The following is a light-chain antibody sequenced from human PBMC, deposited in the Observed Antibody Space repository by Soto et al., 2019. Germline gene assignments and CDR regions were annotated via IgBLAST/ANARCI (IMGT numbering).Light chain of an antibody. V-gene: IGLV4-69*01. J-gene: IGLJ2*01. Sequence: QPVLTQSPSASASLGASVKPTCTLSSGHSNYAIAWHQQQPEKGPRYLMKLNSDGSHSKGDGIPDRFSGSSSGAERYLTISSLQSEDEADYYCQTWGTGLYVVFGGGTKVTVL. CDR2: LNSDGSH. CDR1: SGHSNYA. CDR3: QTWGTGLYVV.